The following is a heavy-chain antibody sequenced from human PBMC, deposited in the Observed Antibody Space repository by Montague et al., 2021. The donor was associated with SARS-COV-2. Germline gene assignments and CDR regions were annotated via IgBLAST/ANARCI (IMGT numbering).Heavy chain of an antibody. CDR3: ARSTATFGESHNWFAP. CDR2: IYYSGTT. CDR1: GGSISSNNNY. J-gene: IGHJ5*02. V-gene: IGHV4-39*01. Sequence: SETLSLTCTVSGGSISSNNNYWGWIRQSAGKGLEWIGSIYYSGTTYYNPSLKSRVTISVDTSKNQFSLRLSSVTATDTSVYYYARSTATFGESHNWFAPWGQGTLVIVSS. D-gene: IGHD3-10*01.